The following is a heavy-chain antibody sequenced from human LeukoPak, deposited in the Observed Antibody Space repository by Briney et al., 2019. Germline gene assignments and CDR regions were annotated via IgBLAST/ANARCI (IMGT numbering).Heavy chain of an antibody. CDR1: GGSISSYY. CDR3: ARHHVGNSSGWYYFDY. Sequence: SETLSLTCTVSGGSISSYYWSWIRQPPGKGLEWIGNIYNSGGTNYNPSLKSRVTTLVDTSKNQFSLKLSSVTAADTAMYYCARHHVGNSSGWYYFDYWGQGTLVTVSS. J-gene: IGHJ4*02. CDR2: IYNSGGT. D-gene: IGHD6-19*01. V-gene: IGHV4-59*08.